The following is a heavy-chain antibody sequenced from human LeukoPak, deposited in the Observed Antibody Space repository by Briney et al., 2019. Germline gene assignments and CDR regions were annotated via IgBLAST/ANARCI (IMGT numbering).Heavy chain of an antibody. CDR3: VKGYCSSISCFGDY. CDR2: ISSNGGST. CDR1: GFTFSSYA. Sequence: PGGSLRLSCTASGFTFSSYAMHWVRQAPGKGLEYGSAISSNGGSTYYADSVKGRFTISRDNSKNTLYLQMSSLRAEDTAVYYCVKGYCSSISCFGDYWGQGTLVTFSS. D-gene: IGHD2-2*01. V-gene: IGHV3-64D*09. J-gene: IGHJ4*02.